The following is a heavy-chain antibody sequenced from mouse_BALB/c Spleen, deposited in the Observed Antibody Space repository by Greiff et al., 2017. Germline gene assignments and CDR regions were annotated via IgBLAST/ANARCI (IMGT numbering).Heavy chain of an antibody. CDR1: GFTFSSFG. D-gene: IGHD1-1*02. CDR3: ARYGGYYLDY. Sequence: EVQGVESGGGLVQPGGSRKLSCAASGFTFSSFGMHWVRQAPEKGLEWVAYISSGSSTIYYADTVKGRFTISRDNPKNTLFLQMTSLRSEDTAMYYCARYGGYYLDYWGQGTTLTVSS. V-gene: IGHV5-17*02. J-gene: IGHJ2*01. CDR2: ISSGSSTI.